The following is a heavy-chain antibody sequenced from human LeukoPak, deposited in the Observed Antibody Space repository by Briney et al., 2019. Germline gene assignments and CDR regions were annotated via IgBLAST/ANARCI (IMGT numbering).Heavy chain of an antibody. CDR3: GYSYGYLYYFDY. Sequence: ASVKVSCKASGYTFTSYYMHWVRQAPGQGLEWMGIINPSGGSTSYAQKFQGRVTMTRDMSTSTVYMELSSLRSEDTAVYYCGYSYGYLYYFDYWGQGTLVTVSS. D-gene: IGHD5-18*01. J-gene: IGHJ4*02. CDR2: INPSGGST. V-gene: IGHV1-46*01. CDR1: GYTFTSYY.